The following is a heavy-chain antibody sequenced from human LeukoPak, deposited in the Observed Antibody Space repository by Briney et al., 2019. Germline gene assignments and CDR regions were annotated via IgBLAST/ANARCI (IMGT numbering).Heavy chain of an antibody. CDR3: ARGGPTVVTLDAFDI. D-gene: IGHD4-23*01. CDR1: GFTFSSYS. Sequence: GGSLRLSCAASGFTFSSYSMNWVRQAPGKGLEWVSYISSSSSTIYYADSVKGRFTISRDNAKNSLYLQMNSLRAEDTAAYYCARGGPTVVTLDAFDIWGQGTMVTVSS. CDR2: ISSSSSTI. J-gene: IGHJ3*02. V-gene: IGHV3-48*01.